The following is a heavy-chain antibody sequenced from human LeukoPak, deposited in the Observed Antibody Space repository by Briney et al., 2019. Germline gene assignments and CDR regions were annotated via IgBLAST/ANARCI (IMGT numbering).Heavy chain of an antibody. D-gene: IGHD6-13*01. Sequence: ASVKVSCMASGYTFTGYYMHWVRQAPGQGLEWMGWINPNSGGTNYAQKFQGRVTMTRDTSISTAYMELSRLRSDDTAVYYCARRYSSSWYYFDCWGQGTLVTVSS. CDR1: GYTFTGYY. J-gene: IGHJ4*02. CDR2: INPNSGGT. CDR3: ARRYSSSWYYFDC. V-gene: IGHV1-2*02.